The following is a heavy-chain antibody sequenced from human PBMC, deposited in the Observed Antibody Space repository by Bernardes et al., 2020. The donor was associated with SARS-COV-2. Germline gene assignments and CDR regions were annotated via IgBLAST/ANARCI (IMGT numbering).Heavy chain of an antibody. Sequence: GSLRLSCAVSGFTFSSYAMSWVRQAPGKGLEWVSGISGSGRSTYYADSVKGRFTISRDNAKNSLYLQMNSLRAEDTAVYYCARDSPSDWFDSWGQGTLVTVSS. CDR2: ISGSGRST. CDR3: ARDSPSDWFDS. V-gene: IGHV3-23*01. CDR1: GFTFSSYA. J-gene: IGHJ5*01.